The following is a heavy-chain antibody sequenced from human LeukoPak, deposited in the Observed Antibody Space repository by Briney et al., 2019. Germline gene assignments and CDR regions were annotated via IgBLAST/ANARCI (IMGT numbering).Heavy chain of an antibody. Sequence: ASVKVSCKASGYTFTGYYMHWVRQAPGQGLEWMGWINPNSGGTNYAQKFQGRVTMTRDTSISTAYMELSRLRSDDTAVYYCARGGYSSSSGYHYYMDVWGKGTTVTVSS. D-gene: IGHD6-6*01. J-gene: IGHJ6*03. CDR2: INPNSGGT. CDR3: ARGGYSSSSGYHYYMDV. V-gene: IGHV1-2*02. CDR1: GYTFTGYY.